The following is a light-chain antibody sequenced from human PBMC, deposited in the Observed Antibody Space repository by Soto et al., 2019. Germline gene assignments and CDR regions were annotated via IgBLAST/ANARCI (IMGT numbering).Light chain of an antibody. CDR1: QSVSRA. CDR2: DAS. J-gene: IGKJ4*01. Sequence: EIVVTQSPATLSVSPGERATLSCRARQSVSRALAWYQQKPGQAPRLLIYDASTRATGIPARFSGNGSGTEFTLTISSLQSEDFAVYYCQQYGSSPLTFGGGTKVEIK. V-gene: IGKV3-15*01. CDR3: QQYGSSPLT.